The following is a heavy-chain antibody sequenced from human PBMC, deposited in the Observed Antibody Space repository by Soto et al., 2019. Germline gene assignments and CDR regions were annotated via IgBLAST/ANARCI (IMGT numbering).Heavy chain of an antibody. V-gene: IGHV4-34*01. CDR2: INHSGST. D-gene: IGHD2-2*01. CDR1: GGSFSGYY. J-gene: IGHJ6*02. Sequence: SETLSLTCAVYGGSFSGYYWSWIRQPPGKGLEWIGEINHSGSTNYNPSLKSRVTISVDTSKNQFSLKLSSVTAADTAVYYCARVLERIVVVPAAGRDYYYGMDVWGQGTTVTVSS. CDR3: ARVLERIVVVPAAGRDYYYGMDV.